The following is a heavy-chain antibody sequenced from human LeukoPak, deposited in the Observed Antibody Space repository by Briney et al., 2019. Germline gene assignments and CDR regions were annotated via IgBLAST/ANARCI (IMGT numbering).Heavy chain of an antibody. D-gene: IGHD6-13*01. J-gene: IGHJ6*02. CDR1: GYTFTGYY. V-gene: IGHV1-2*02. CDR3: ARGGAAAGTSYYYYGMDV. CDR2: INPNSGGT. Sequence: ASVKVSCKASGYTFTGYYMHWVRQAPGQGLEWMGWINPNSGGTNYAQKFQGRVTMTRDTSISTAYMELSRLRSDDTAVYYCARGGAAAGTSYYYYGMDVWGQGTTVTVSS.